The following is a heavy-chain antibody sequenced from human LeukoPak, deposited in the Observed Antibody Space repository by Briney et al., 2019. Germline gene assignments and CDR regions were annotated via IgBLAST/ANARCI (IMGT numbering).Heavy chain of an antibody. CDR3: ARIFIRNGYSSYFDC. V-gene: IGHV4-38-2*02. CDR2: VYQSGTT. CDR1: GFSISSGHY. Sequence: SETLSLACTVSGFSISSGHYWGWVRQPPGAGLEWIGSVYQSGTTYYNPSLKSRVTTSVDMSKNQFSLRLRPVTAADAAVYYCARIFIRNGYSSYFDCWGQGTLVTVSS. D-gene: IGHD5-18*01. J-gene: IGHJ4*02.